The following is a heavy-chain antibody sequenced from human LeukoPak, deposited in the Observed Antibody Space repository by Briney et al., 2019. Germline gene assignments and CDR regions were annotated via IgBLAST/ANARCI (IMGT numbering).Heavy chain of an antibody. V-gene: IGHV4-39*01. Sequence: PSETLSLTCAVSGGSISSGDYHWNWIRQPPGKGLGWIGSIYYTGSTYYTPSLKSGVTISIDTSKNLFSLNLSSVTAADTAVYYCARHRLEGDTFDIWGQGTMVTVSS. J-gene: IGHJ3*02. D-gene: IGHD3-3*01. CDR3: ARHRLEGDTFDI. CDR1: GGSISSGDYH. CDR2: IYYTGST.